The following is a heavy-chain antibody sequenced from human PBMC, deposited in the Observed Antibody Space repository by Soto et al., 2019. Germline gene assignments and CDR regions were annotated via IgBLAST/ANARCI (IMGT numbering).Heavy chain of an antibody. V-gene: IGHV4-39*01. CDR1: GGSISSSSYY. CDR2: IYYSGST. CDR3: ASTLACLSGGYYYYSMDV. Sequence: NLPETLSLTCTVSGGSISSSSYYWGWIRQPPGKGLEWIGSIYYSGSTYYNPSLKSRVTISVDTSKNQFSLKLSSVTAADTAVYYCASTLACLSGGYYYYSMDVWGQWTTVTVSS. J-gene: IGHJ6*02. D-gene: IGHD3-3*01.